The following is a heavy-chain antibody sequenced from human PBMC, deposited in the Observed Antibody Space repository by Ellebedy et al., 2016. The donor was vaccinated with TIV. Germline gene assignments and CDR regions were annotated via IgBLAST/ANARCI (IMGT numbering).Heavy chain of an antibody. CDR3: ARTNYDILTGYGDPFDY. CDR1: GYSFTTYW. V-gene: IGHV5-51*01. J-gene: IGHJ4*02. CDR2: IYPGDSDT. Sequence: GESLKTSCKGSGYSFTTYWIGWVRQMPGKGLEWMGIIYPGDSDTRYSPSFEGQVPISADKSITTAYLRWSSLKASDTAMYYCARTNYDILTGYGDPFDYWGQGTLVTVSS. D-gene: IGHD3-9*01.